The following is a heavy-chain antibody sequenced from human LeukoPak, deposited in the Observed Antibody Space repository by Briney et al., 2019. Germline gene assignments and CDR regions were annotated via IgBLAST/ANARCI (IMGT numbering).Heavy chain of an antibody. V-gene: IGHV3-74*01. Sequence: GGSLRLSCAASGFTFSTYWMHWVRQAPGQGPVWVSRISPDGSTTTYADSARGRSFISRGNAKNTLYMQMNSLRVDDTAVYYCVRGSSTWSPLGDYWGQGTLVTVST. J-gene: IGHJ4*02. D-gene: IGHD6-13*01. CDR2: ISPDGSTT. CDR3: VRGSSTWSPLGDY. CDR1: GFTFSTYW.